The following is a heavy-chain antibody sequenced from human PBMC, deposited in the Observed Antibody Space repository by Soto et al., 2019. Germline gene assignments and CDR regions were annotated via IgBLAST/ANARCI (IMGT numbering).Heavy chain of an antibody. CDR2: MNPNSGNT. CDR1: GYTFTSYD. J-gene: IGHJ3*01. V-gene: IGHV1-8*01. CDR3: ASSRRCYGPDAFDL. D-gene: IGHD2-2*01. Sequence: GASVKVSCKASGYTFTSYDINWVRQATGQGLEWMGWMNPNSGNTGYAQKFQGRVTMTRNTSISTAYMELSSLRSEDTAVYYCASSRRCYGPDAFDLWGQGTMVTVSS.